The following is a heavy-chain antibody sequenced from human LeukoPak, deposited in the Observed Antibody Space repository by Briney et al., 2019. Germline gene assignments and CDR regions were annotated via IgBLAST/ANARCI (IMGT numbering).Heavy chain of an antibody. CDR3: ARAKIGYYGSGSSNYYMDV. D-gene: IGHD3-10*01. Sequence: GASVKVSCKASGYTFTSYGISWVRQAPGQGLEWMGWISAYNGNTNYAQKLQGRVTMTTDTSTSTAYMELRSLRSDDTAVYYCARAKIGYYGSGSSNYYMDVWGKGTTVTVSS. CDR2: ISAYNGNT. V-gene: IGHV1-18*01. J-gene: IGHJ6*03. CDR1: GYTFTSYG.